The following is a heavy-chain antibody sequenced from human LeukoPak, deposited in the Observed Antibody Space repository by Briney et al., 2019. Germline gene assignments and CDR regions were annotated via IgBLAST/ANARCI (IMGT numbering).Heavy chain of an antibody. V-gene: IGHV3-20*04. CDR1: GFTFDDYG. CDR3: ARVPRYFDWLSRAGGHYMDV. Sequence: GGSLRLSCAASGFTFDDYGMSWVRQAPGKGLEWVSGINWNGGSTGYADSVKGRFTISRDNAKNSLYLQMNSLRAEDTALYYCARVPRYFDWLSRAGGHYMDVWGKGTTVTVSS. D-gene: IGHD3-9*01. CDR2: INWNGGST. J-gene: IGHJ6*03.